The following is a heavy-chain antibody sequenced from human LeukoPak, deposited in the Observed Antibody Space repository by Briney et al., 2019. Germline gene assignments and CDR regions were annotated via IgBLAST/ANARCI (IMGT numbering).Heavy chain of an antibody. CDR2: IYTSGST. CDR1: GGSISSGSYY. J-gene: IGHJ4*02. CDR3: AAYSSSWYDY. D-gene: IGHD6-13*01. V-gene: IGHV4-61*02. Sequence: TLSLTCTVSGGSISSGSYYWSWIRQPAGKGLEWIGRIYTSGSTNYNPSLKSRVTISVDTSKNQFSLKLSSVTAADTAVYYCAAYSSSWYDYWGQGTLVTVSS.